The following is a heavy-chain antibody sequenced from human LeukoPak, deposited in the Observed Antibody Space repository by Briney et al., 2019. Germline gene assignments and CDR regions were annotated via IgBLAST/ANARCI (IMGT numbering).Heavy chain of an antibody. CDR2: ISAYNGNT. CDR3: ARDPSLNYDILTGYNHYYYYGMDV. J-gene: IGHJ6*02. D-gene: IGHD3-9*01. Sequence: ASVKVSCKASGYTFTSYGISWVRQAPGQGLEWMGWISAYNGNTNYAQKLQGRVTMTTDTSTSTAYMELRSLRSDDTAVYYCARDPSLNYDILTGYNHYYYYGMDVWGQGTAVTVSS. V-gene: IGHV1-18*01. CDR1: GYTFTSYG.